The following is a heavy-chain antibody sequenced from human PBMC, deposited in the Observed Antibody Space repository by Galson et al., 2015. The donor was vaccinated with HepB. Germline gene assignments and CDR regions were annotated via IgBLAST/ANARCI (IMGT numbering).Heavy chain of an antibody. Sequence: LRLSCAASGFTFTTYAMHWVRQAPGKGLEWVAVISDDGNNETCADSVKGRFTISRDNVRNTLYLQMNSLRAEDTAVYYCARGGSSKTLDYWGQGTLVTVSS. CDR1: GFTFTTYA. CDR3: ARGGSSKTLDY. CDR2: ISDDGNNE. J-gene: IGHJ4*02. V-gene: IGHV3-30-3*01. D-gene: IGHD3-16*01.